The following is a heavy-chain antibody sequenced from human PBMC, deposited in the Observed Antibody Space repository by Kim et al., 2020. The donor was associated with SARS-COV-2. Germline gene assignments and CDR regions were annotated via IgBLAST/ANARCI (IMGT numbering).Heavy chain of an antibody. Sequence: GGSLRLSCAASGFTFSSYWMSWVRQAPRKGLEWVANIKEDGSEEYYVGSVKGRFTISRDNAKNSLYLQMNSLRAEDTAVYYCTGYSSSPYYYYYGMDVWGQGTTVTFSS. D-gene: IGHD6-13*01. J-gene: IGHJ6*02. V-gene: IGHV3-7*01. CDR2: IKEDGSEE. CDR1: GFTFSSYW. CDR3: TGYSSSPYYYYYGMDV.